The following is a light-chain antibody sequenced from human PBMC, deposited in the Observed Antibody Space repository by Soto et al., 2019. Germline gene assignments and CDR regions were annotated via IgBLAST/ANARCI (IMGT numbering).Light chain of an antibody. V-gene: IGKV1-12*01. CDR1: QGISSW. Sequence: DIQMTQSPSFVSASVGDRVTITCRASQGISSWLAWYQHKPGRAPKLLIHAASSLESGVPSRFSGSGSGTDFPLPIRSLQPEDFATYYCQQTTRFPPTFGGGTKVEIK. CDR2: AAS. CDR3: QQTTRFPPT. J-gene: IGKJ4*01.